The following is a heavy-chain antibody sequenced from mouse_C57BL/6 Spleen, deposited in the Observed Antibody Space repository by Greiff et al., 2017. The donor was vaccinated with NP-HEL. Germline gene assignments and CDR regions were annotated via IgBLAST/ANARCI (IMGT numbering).Heavy chain of an antibody. J-gene: IGHJ3*01. V-gene: IGHV5-16*01. CDR1: GFTFSDYY. D-gene: IGHD2-12*01. Sequence: EVKLVESEGGLVQPGSSMKLSCTASGFTFSDYYMAWVRQVPEKGLEWVANINYDGSSTYYLDSLKSRFIISRDNAKNILYLQMSSLKSEDTATYYCARGYPFAYWGQGTLVTVSA. CDR2: INYDGSST. CDR3: ARGYPFAY.